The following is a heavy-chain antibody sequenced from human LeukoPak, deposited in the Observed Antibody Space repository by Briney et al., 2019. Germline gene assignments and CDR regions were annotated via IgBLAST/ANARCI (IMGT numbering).Heavy chain of an antibody. CDR3: ARGVFSGSLNNDAFDI. D-gene: IGHD1-26*01. CDR1: GFTFSSYS. V-gene: IGHV3-21*01. CDR2: ISSSSSYI. J-gene: IGHJ3*02. Sequence: GGSLRLSCAASGFTFSSYSMNWVRQAPGKGLEWVSSISSSSSYIYYADSVKGRFTISRDNAKNSLYLQMNSLRAEDTAVYYCARGVFSGSLNNDAFDIWGQGTMVTVSS.